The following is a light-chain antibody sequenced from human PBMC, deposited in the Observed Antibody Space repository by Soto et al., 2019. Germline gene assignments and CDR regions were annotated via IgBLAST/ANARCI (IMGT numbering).Light chain of an antibody. CDR2: EVS. V-gene: IGLV2-14*01. CDR3: SSYKSSSTPNYV. J-gene: IGLJ1*01. Sequence: QSALTQPASVSGSPGQSITISCTGTSSDVGAYNYVSWYQQHPGKAPKLMIYEVSNRPSGVSNHFSGSKSGNTASLTISGLQAEDEADYYCSSYKSSSTPNYVFGTGTMVTVL. CDR1: SSDVGAYNY.